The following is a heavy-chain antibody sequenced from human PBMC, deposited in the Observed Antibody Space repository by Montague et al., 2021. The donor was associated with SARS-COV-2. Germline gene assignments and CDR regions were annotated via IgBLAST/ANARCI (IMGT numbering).Heavy chain of an antibody. V-gene: IGHV4-59*08. CDR2: IYYSGST. Sequence: SETLSLTCSVSGDSISNYSWSWIRQSPGKGLEWIGYIYYSGSTNYNPSLTSRVTISGDTSKNQDSLKLTSVMAADTAVYYCARHLRVTTVTTHMYHYAMDVWGQGTTVTVSS. J-gene: IGHJ6*02. D-gene: IGHD4-11*01. CDR3: ARHLRVTTVTTHMYHYAMDV. CDR1: GDSISNYS.